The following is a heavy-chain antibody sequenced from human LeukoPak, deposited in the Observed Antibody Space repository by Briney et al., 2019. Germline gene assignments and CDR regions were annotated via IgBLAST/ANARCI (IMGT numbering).Heavy chain of an antibody. Sequence: PSETLSLTCTVSGGSISSSSYYWGWIRQPPGKGLEWIGSIYYSGSTYYNPSLKSRVTISVDTSKNQFSLKLSSVTAADTAVYYCARDSVGSSSWYNAFDIWGQGTMVTVSS. D-gene: IGHD6-13*01. CDR3: ARDSVGSSSWYNAFDI. CDR1: GGSISSSSYY. CDR2: IYYSGST. V-gene: IGHV4-39*07. J-gene: IGHJ3*02.